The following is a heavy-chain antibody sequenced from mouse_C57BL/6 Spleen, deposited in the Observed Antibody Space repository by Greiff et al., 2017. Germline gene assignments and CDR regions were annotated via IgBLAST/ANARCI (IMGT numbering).Heavy chain of an antibody. V-gene: IGHV1-15*01. Sequence: QVQLQQSGAELVRPGASVTLSCKASGYTFTDYEMHWVKQTPVHGLEWIGAIDPETGGTAYNQKFKGKAILTADKSSSTAYMELRSLTSEDSAVYYCTRPYGSSYIDYWGQGTTLTVSS. J-gene: IGHJ2*01. CDR1: GYTFTDYE. CDR2: IDPETGGT. CDR3: TRPYGSSYIDY. D-gene: IGHD1-1*01.